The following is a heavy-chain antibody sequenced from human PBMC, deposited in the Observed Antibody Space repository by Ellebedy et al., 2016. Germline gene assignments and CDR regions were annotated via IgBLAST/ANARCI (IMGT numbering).Heavy chain of an antibody. D-gene: IGHD3-22*01. CDR3: AKEGDDSSGY. Sequence: GGSLRLSXAASGFTVSSNYTSWVRQAPGKGLEWVSVIYSGGSTYYADSVKGRFTISGDNSKNTLYLQMNSLRAEDTAVYYCAKEGDDSSGYWGQGTLVTVSS. CDR1: GFTVSSNY. CDR2: IYSGGST. V-gene: IGHV3-66*02. J-gene: IGHJ4*02.